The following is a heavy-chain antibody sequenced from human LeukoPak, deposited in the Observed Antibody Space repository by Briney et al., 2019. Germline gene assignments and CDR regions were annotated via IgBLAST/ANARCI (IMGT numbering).Heavy chain of an antibody. D-gene: IGHD1-20*01. V-gene: IGHV1-2*06. CDR1: GYTFTGYY. J-gene: IGHJ4*02. CDR2: INPNSGGT. Sequence: ASVKASCKASGYTFTGYYMHWVRQAPGQGLEWMGRINPNSGGTNYAQKFQGRVTMTRDTSISTAYMELSRLRSDDTAVYYCASLAGNWNPIDYWGQGTLVTVSS. CDR3: ASLAGNWNPIDY.